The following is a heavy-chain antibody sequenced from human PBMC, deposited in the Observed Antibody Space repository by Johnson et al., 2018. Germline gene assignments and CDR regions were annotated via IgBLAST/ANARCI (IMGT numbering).Heavy chain of an antibody. D-gene: IGHD3-3*01. J-gene: IGHJ6*02. V-gene: IGHV3-30*18. CDR2: ISYDGSNK. CDR3: AKEYDFWSGYYRDYYDYGMDV. Sequence: QVQLVESGVGVVQPGRSLRLSCAASGFTFSSYGMHWVRQAQGKGLEWVAVISYDGSNKYYADSVKGRVTISRDNSKNTLYLQMNSLRAEDTAVYYCAKEYDFWSGYYRDYYDYGMDVWGQGTTVTVSS. CDR1: GFTFSSYG.